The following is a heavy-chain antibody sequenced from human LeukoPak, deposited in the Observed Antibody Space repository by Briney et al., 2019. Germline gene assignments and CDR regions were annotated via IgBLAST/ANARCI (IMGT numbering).Heavy chain of an antibody. J-gene: IGHJ4*02. CDR1: GYTFTGYY. Sequence: GASVKVSCKASGYTFTGYYMHWVRRAPGQGLEWMGWINPNSGGTNYAQKFQGRATMTRDTSISTAYMELSRLRSDDTAVYYCARDAQVYYYDSSGYYYDYWGQGTLVTVSS. V-gene: IGHV1-2*02. CDR3: ARDAQVYYYDSSGYYYDY. D-gene: IGHD3-22*01. CDR2: INPNSGGT.